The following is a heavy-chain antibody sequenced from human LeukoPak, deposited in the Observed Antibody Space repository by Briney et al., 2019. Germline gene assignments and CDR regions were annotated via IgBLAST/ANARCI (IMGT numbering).Heavy chain of an antibody. CDR3: ARGGSLAVAPHLYYFDY. CDR2: INPSGGST. CDR1: GYTFIAYY. V-gene: IGHV1-46*01. J-gene: IGHJ4*02. D-gene: IGHD6-19*01. Sequence: GASVKVSCKASGYTFIAYYIHWVRQAPGQGLEWMGIINPSGGSTTYAQNFQGRVTMTRDTSTSAVYTELSSLRSEDTAMYYCARGGSLAVAPHLYYFDYWGQGTLVTVSS.